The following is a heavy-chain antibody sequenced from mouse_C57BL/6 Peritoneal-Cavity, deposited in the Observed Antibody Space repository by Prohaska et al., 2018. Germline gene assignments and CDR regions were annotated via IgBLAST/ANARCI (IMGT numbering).Heavy chain of an antibody. CDR3: ARTSLDYGSRGDY. V-gene: IGHV1-72*01. CDR2: IDPNSGCT. Sequence: QVQLQQPGAELVKPGASVKLSCKASGYTFTRYWKHWVKQRPGLCLEWIGRIDPNSGCTKYNEKFKSKATLTVDKPSSTAYMQLSSLTSEDSAVYYCARTSLDYGSRGDYWGQGTTLTVSS. D-gene: IGHD1-1*01. CDR1: GYTFTRYW. J-gene: IGHJ2*01.